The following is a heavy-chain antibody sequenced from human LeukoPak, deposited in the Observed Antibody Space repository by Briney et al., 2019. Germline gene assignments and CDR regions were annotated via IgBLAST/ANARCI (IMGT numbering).Heavy chain of an antibody. Sequence: GASVTVSCKASGGTFSSYAISWVRQAPGQGLEWMGGIIPIFGTANYAQKFQGRVTITADESTSTAYMELSSLRSEDTAVYYCARDIDGYNSLGYWGQGTLVTVSS. CDR3: ARDIDGYNSLGY. D-gene: IGHD5-24*01. V-gene: IGHV1-69*13. CDR1: GGTFSSYA. J-gene: IGHJ4*02. CDR2: IIPIFGTA.